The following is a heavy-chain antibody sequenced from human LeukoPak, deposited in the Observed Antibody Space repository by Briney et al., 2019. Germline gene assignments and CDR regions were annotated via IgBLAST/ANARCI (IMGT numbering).Heavy chain of an antibody. J-gene: IGHJ6*02. D-gene: IGHD2-2*01. CDR2: ISYDGSNK. CDR1: GFTFSSYA. Sequence: GRSLRLSCAASGFTFSSYAMHWVRQAPGKGLEWVAVISYDGSNKDYADSVKGRFTISRHNSKNTLYLQMNRLRAEETAVYYCAKARDCTSTSCYPNYYYYYGMDVWGQGTTVTVSS. V-gene: IGHV3-30*18. CDR3: AKARDCTSTSCYPNYYYYYGMDV.